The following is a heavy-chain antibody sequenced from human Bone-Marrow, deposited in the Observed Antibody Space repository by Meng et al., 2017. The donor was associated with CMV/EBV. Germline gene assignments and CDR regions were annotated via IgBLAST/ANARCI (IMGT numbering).Heavy chain of an antibody. CDR1: GFPFSSYA. J-gene: IGHJ5*02. Sequence: ASGFPFSSYAMSWVRRAPGKGLGCVSAISGSGGSTYYADSVKGRFTISRDNSKNTLYLQMNSLRAEDTAVYYCAKEGQQLGYNWFDPWGQGTLVTVSS. CDR2: ISGSGGST. V-gene: IGHV3-23*01. D-gene: IGHD6-13*01. CDR3: AKEGQQLGYNWFDP.